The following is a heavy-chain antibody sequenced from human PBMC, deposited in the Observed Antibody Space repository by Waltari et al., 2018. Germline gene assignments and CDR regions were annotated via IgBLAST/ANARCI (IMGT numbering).Heavy chain of an antibody. Sequence: QVQLVESGGGVVQPGRSLRLSCAASGFTFSSYAMHWVRQARGKGLRWGDVISYVGRNKYDADSVKGRFTISRDVSKNTLYLQMNSLRAEDTAVYYCARDFQGGHYDIGFDYWGQGTLVTVSS. D-gene: IGHD3-9*01. J-gene: IGHJ4*02. CDR2: ISYVGRNK. CDR1: GFTFSSYA. CDR3: ARDFQGGHYDIGFDY. V-gene: IGHV3-30*04.